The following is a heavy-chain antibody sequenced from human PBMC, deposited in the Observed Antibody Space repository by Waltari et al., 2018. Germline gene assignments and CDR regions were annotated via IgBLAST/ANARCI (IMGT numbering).Heavy chain of an antibody. V-gene: IGHV4-39*07. CDR1: GGSISDTYY. Sequence: QVQLQESGPGLVKPSETLSLTCAVSGGSISDTYYWNWIHQPPGKGLEWIGKIYGNSASTYYNPSLKSRVTISKDTSKNQFFLRLTSVTAADTAVYYCARDYYYSAYWGQGVLVTVSS. CDR3: ARDYYYSAY. D-gene: IGHD3-10*01. J-gene: IGHJ4*02. CDR2: IYGNSAST.